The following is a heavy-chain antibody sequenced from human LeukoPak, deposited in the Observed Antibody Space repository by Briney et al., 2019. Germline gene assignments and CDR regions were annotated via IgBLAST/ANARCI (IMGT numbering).Heavy chain of an antibody. CDR3: AKDPLSAYDIVVVPAASDY. D-gene: IGHD2-2*01. Sequence: SGGSLRLSCAVSGITLSSYAMSWVRQAPGKGLEWVSAISGSGGSTYYADSVKGRFTISRDNSKNTLYLQMNSLRAEDTAVYYCAKDPLSAYDIVVVPAASDYWGQGTLVTVSS. CDR2: ISGSGGST. CDR1: GITLSSYA. V-gene: IGHV3-23*01. J-gene: IGHJ4*02.